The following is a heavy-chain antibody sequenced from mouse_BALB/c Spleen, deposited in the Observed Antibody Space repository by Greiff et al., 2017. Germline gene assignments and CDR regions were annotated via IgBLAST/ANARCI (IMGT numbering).Heavy chain of an antibody. CDR3: TREREADY. V-gene: IGHV1-69*02. J-gene: IGHJ2*01. CDR2: IYPSDSYT. Sequence: QVQLQQPGAELVRPGASVKLSCKASGYTFTSYWINWVKQRPGQGLEWIGNIYPSDSYTNYNQKFKDKATLTVDKSSSTAYMQLSSPTSEDSAVYYCTREREADYWGQGTTLTVSS. CDR1: GYTFTSYW.